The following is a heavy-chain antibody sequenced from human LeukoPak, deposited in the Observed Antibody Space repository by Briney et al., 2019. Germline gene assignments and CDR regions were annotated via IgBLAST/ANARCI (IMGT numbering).Heavy chain of an antibody. V-gene: IGHV3-23*01. J-gene: IGHJ3*01. CDR1: VLTFSSYA. CDR2: ISGSGGRT. CDR3: ARDWVGSFDAFDV. D-gene: IGHD6-25*01. Sequence: PGGSLRLTCAASVLTFSSYAMDWVRQAPGKGLEWVSAISGSGGRTHYADSVKGRLTISRDNAKNSLYLQMNSLRAEDTAVYYCARDWVGSFDAFDVWGQGTMVTVSS.